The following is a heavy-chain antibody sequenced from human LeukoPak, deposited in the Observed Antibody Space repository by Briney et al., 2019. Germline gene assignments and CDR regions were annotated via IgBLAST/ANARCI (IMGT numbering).Heavy chain of an antibody. V-gene: IGHV6-1*01. CDR2: TYYRSGWIH. CDR1: GDSVSSESAN. CDR3: ARAPHGSGCDY. J-gene: IGHJ4*02. D-gene: IGHD6-19*01. Sequence: SQTLSLTCAISGDSVSSESANWIWIRQSPSRGLEWLGRTYYRSGWIHDYAVSVQGRISVNPDTSKNQFSLQLNSVSPEDTALYYCARAPHGSGCDYWGQGTLVTVSS.